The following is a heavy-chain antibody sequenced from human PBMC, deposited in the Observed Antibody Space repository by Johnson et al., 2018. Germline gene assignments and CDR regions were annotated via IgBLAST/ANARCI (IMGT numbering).Heavy chain of an antibody. V-gene: IGHV3-33*01. D-gene: IGHD1-26*01. J-gene: IGHJ3*02. Sequence: QVQLVESGGGVVQPGRSLRLSCAASGFTFSSYGMHWVRQAPGKGLEWVAVIWYDGSNKYYADSVKGRFTISRDNSKNTIYPKMTSLRAEDKAVYYWARERGSGSYWRDDAFDIWGQGTMVTVSS. CDR3: ARERGSGSYWRDDAFDI. CDR2: IWYDGSNK. CDR1: GFTFSSYG.